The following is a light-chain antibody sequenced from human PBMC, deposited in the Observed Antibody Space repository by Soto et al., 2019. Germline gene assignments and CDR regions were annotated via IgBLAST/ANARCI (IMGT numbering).Light chain of an antibody. CDR3: QQYNSYS. CDR1: QSISNW. Sequence: DIQMIHAPSTLNESVGDRVTIICRASQSISNWLAWYQQKPGTAPKVLIYHASNLQSGVPSRFSGSGSGTEFTLTISSLQPDDFATYYCQQYNSYSFGQGTKVDI. V-gene: IGKV1-5*02. J-gene: IGKJ1*01. CDR2: HAS.